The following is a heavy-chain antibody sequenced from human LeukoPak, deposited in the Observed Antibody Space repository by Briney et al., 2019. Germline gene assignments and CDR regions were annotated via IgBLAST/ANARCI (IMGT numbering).Heavy chain of an antibody. CDR1: GFTFSSYG. CDR3: AKSCGGGSCYTDY. CDR2: IRYDGSNK. D-gene: IGHD2-15*01. J-gene: IGHJ4*02. Sequence: PGRSLRLSCAASGFTFSSYGMHWVRQAPGKGLEWVAFIRYDGSNKNYADSVKGRFTSSRDNSKNTLYLQMNSLRAEDTAVHYCAKSCGGGSCYTDYWGQGTLVTVSS. V-gene: IGHV3-30*02.